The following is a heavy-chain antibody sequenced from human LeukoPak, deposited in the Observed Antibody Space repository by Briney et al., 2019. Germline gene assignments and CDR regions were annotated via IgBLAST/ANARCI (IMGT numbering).Heavy chain of an antibody. D-gene: IGHD2-8*01. Sequence: SETLSLTCAVYGGSFSGYYWSWIRQPPGKGLEWIGEINHSGSTNYNPSLKSRVTISVDTSKNQFSLKLSSVTAADTAVYYCARGGYCTNGVCYTLYVYWGQGTLVTVSS. CDR3: ARGGYCTNGVCYTLYVY. V-gene: IGHV4-34*01. CDR2: INHSGST. J-gene: IGHJ4*02. CDR1: GGSFSGYY.